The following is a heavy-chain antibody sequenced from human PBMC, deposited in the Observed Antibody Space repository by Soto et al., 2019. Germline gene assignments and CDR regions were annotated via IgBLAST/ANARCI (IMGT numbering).Heavy chain of an antibody. Sequence: GGSLRLSCAASGFTFSSYAMSWVRQAPGKGLEWVSAISGSGGSTYYADSVKGRFTISRDNSKNTLYLQMNSLRAEDTAVYYCAKDFHRLGYCSGGSCYSSFDYWGQGT. J-gene: IGHJ4*02. D-gene: IGHD2-15*01. CDR3: AKDFHRLGYCSGGSCYSSFDY. V-gene: IGHV3-23*01. CDR2: ISGSGGST. CDR1: GFTFSSYA.